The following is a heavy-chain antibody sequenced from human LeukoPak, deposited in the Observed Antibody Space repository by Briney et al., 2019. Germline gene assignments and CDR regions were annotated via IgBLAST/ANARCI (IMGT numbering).Heavy chain of an antibody. CDR2: IYTSGST. D-gene: IGHD3-22*01. J-gene: IGHJ4*02. V-gene: IGHV4-4*07. Sequence: SETLSLTCTVSGGPISSYYWSWIRQPAGKGLEWIGRIYTSGSTNYNPSLKSRVTISVDKSKNRFSLKLSSVTAADTAVYYCARDAEFYYYDSSGYRPRGVYFDYWGQGTLVTVSS. CDR1: GGPISSYY. CDR3: ARDAEFYYYDSSGYRPRGVYFDY.